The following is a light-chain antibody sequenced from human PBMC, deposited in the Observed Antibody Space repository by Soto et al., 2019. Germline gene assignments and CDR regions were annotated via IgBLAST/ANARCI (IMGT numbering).Light chain of an antibody. J-gene: IGLJ1*01. CDR1: SNDIGAYNY. CDR2: EVF. V-gene: IGLV2-8*01. CDR3: RSYAGRETGV. Sequence: QSVLTQPPSASGSPGQSVTISCTGTSNDIGAYNYVSWYQQYPGKAPKLIIYEVFRRPSGVPDRFSGSKSGNTASLTVSGLQPEDEADYYRRSYAGRETGVFGTGTKITIL.